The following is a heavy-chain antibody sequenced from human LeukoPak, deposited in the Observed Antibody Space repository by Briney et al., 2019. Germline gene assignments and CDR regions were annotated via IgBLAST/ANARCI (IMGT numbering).Heavy chain of an antibody. CDR1: GYSFTSYW. D-gene: IGHD6-13*01. Sequence: GESLKISCKGFGYSFTSYWIGWVRQMPGKGLEWMGIIYPGDSDTRYSPSFQGQVTISADKSISTAYLQWSSLQASDTAMYYCARQGAAGKYYYYYMDVWGKGTTVTVSS. J-gene: IGHJ6*03. CDR2: IYPGDSDT. CDR3: ARQGAAGKYYYYYMDV. V-gene: IGHV5-51*01.